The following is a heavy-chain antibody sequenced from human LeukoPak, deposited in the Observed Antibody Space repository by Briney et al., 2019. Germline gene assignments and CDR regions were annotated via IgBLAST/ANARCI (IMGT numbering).Heavy chain of an antibody. J-gene: IGHJ4*02. D-gene: IGHD3-10*01. Sequence: GGSLRLSCIASGFTFGDYAMSWVPQAPGKGLEWVGFIRNKAYGGTTEYAASVKDRFTISRDDPKSIAYLQMNSLKTEDTAVYYCTREYYYGSGSYDYWGQGTLVTVSS. CDR2: IRNKAYGGTT. CDR1: GFTFGDYA. CDR3: TREYYYGSGSYDY. V-gene: IGHV3-49*04.